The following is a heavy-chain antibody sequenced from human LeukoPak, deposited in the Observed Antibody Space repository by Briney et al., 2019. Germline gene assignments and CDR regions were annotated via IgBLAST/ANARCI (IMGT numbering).Heavy chain of an antibody. CDR1: GYTFTSYG. CDR3: ARGLRAYCGGDCYPFDY. V-gene: IGHV1-18*01. J-gene: IGHJ4*02. CDR2: ISAYNGNT. D-gene: IGHD2-21*02. Sequence: ASVKVSCKASGYTFTSYGISWVRQAPGQGLEWMGWISAYNGNTNYAQKLQGRVTMTTDTSTSPASMELRSLRSADTAVYYCARGLRAYCGGDCYPFDYWGQGTLVTVSS.